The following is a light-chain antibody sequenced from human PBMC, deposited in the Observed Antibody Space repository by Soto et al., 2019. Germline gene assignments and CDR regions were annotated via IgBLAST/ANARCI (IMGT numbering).Light chain of an antibody. CDR2: SNN. Sequence: QPVLTQPPSASGTPGQRVTISCSGTRSNIGSNYVFWYQQFPGAAPKLLIYSNNQRPSEVPARFSASKSGTSASLVISGLRSEDEADYYCAAWDDSLSGRLFGGGTKLTVL. V-gene: IGLV1-47*01. CDR1: RSNIGSNY. CDR3: AAWDDSLSGRL. J-gene: IGLJ3*02.